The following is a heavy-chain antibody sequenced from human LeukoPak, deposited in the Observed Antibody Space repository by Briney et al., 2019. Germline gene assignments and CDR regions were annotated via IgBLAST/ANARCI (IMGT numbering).Heavy chain of an antibody. J-gene: IGHJ6*03. CDR1: GYIFTTYW. CDR3: ARQAGSYYDILTGQYYYYYYMDV. Sequence: GESLKISCKTSGYIFTTYWIGWVRQMAGKGLEWMGIIYPGDSDTRYSPSFQGQVTISADKSINTAYLQWSSLKASDTAMYYCARQAGSYYDILTGQYYYYYYMDVWGKGTTVTVSS. CDR2: IYPGDSDT. D-gene: IGHD3-9*01. V-gene: IGHV5-51*01.